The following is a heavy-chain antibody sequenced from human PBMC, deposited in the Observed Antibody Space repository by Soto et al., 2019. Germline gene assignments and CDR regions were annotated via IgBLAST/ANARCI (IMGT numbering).Heavy chain of an antibody. D-gene: IGHD6-6*01. J-gene: IGHJ5*02. V-gene: IGHV4-39*01. CDR2: IYYSGST. Sequence: TSETLSLTCTVSGGSISSSSYYWGWIRQPPGKGLEWIGSIYYSGSTYYNPSLKSRVTISVDTSKNQFSLKLSSVTAADTAVYYCARRKGSSSYWFDPWGQGTLVTVSS. CDR1: GGSISSSSYY. CDR3: ARRKGSSSYWFDP.